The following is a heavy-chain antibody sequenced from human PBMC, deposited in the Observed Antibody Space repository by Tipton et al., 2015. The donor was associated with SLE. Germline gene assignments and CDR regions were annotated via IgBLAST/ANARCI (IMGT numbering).Heavy chain of an antibody. CDR3: SRGVRYYASGTYPYFYYFMDV. Sequence: SDFSWVWIRQSPGKGLEWIGEINHSGGTNYNPSLMSRVTISVDTSKNQFSLSLSSVTAADTAVYYCSRGVRYYASGTYPYFYYFMDVWGIGTTVTVSS. J-gene: IGHJ6*03. D-gene: IGHD3-10*01. CDR2: INHSGGT. V-gene: IGHV4-34*01. CDR1: SDFS.